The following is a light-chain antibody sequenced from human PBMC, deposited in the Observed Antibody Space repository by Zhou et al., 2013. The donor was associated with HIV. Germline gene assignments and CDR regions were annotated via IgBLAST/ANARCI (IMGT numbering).Light chain of an antibody. CDR3: QQYALSPRT. CDR2: GAS. Sequence: EIVLTQSPGTLSLSPGERATLSCRASQSVSSRYLAWYQQKAGQAPRPLIYGASSRAPGIPDRFSGSGSGTDFTLTISRLEPEDFAVYSCQQYALSPRTFGQGQGGNQT. J-gene: IGKJ1*01. V-gene: IGKV3-20*01. CDR1: QSVSSRY.